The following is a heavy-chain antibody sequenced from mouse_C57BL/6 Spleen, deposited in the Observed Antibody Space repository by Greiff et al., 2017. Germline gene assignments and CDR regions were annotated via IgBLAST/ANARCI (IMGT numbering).Heavy chain of an antibody. CDR3: ARSHYYGSSYYAMDY. Sequence: EVQLVESGGGLVKPGGSLKLSCAASGFTFSDYGMHWVRQAPEKGLEWVAYISSGSSTIYYADTVKGRFTISRDNAKNTLFLQMTSLRSEDTAMYYCARSHYYGSSYYAMDYWGQGTSVTVSS. D-gene: IGHD1-1*01. CDR1: GFTFSDYG. J-gene: IGHJ4*01. V-gene: IGHV5-17*01. CDR2: ISSGSSTI.